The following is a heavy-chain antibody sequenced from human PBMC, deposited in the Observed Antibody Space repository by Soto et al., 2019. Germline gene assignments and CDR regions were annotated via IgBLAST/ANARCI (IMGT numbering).Heavy chain of an antibody. Sequence: PSETLSLTCTVSGGPISIYYWSWIRQPPGKGLEWIGYIYYSGSTNYNPSLKSRVTISVDTSKNQFSLKLSSVTAADTAVYYCARYSSGWYKYAFDIWGQGTMVTVSS. V-gene: IGHV4-59*01. D-gene: IGHD6-19*01. CDR2: IYYSGST. CDR1: GGPISIYY. CDR3: ARYSSGWYKYAFDI. J-gene: IGHJ3*02.